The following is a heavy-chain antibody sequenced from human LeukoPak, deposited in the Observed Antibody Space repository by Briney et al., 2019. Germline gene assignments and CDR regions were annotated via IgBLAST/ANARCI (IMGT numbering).Heavy chain of an antibody. J-gene: IGHJ3*02. CDR1: GFTFSDYY. V-gene: IGHV3-11*01. CDR2: ISSSGSTI. D-gene: IGHD5-18*01. Sequence: GGSLRLSCAASGFTFSDYYMSWIRKAPGKGLEWVSYISSSGSTIYYADSVKGRFTISRDNAKNSLYLQMNSLRAEDTAVYYCARVSNGYSYGFPQGAFDIWGQGTMVTVSS. CDR3: ARVSNGYSYGFPQGAFDI.